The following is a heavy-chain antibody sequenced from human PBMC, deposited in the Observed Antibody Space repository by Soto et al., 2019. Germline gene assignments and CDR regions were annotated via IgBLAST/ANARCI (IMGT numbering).Heavy chain of an antibody. CDR1: GGSISSGGYS. J-gene: IGHJ5*02. Sequence: QLQLQESGSGLVKPSQTLSLTCAVSGGSISSGGYSWSWIRQPPGKGLEWIGYIYHSGSTYYNPSLKRRVTLSVDRSKHPFSLKLSSVTAADTAVYYCASTRNSSSWPQWLAPFDPWGQGTLVTVSS. CDR3: ASTRNSSSWPQWLAPFDP. V-gene: IGHV4-30-2*01. CDR2: IYHSGST. D-gene: IGHD6-13*01.